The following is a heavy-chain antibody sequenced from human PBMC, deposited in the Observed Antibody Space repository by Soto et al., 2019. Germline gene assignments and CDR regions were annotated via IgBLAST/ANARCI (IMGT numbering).Heavy chain of an antibody. D-gene: IGHD6-19*01. Sequence: ASVKVSCKASGYTFTGYDMHWVRQAPGQGLEWMGWINPNSGGTNYAQKFQGWVTMTRDTSISTAYMELSRLRSDDTAVYYCARDRSFSSTAGSGWYSDYWGQGTLVTVSS. V-gene: IGHV1-2*04. CDR1: GYTFTGYD. J-gene: IGHJ4*02. CDR2: INPNSGGT. CDR3: ARDRSFSSTAGSGWYSDY.